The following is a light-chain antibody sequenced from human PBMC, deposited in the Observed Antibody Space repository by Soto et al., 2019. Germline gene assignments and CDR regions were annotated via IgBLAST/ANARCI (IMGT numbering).Light chain of an antibody. V-gene: IGKV3-15*01. Sequence: EEVMTQSPATLSASPGERVILSSRASQNIGSNLAWYQQRPGQAPRLLMYGASTRATETPARFSGSGSATDFTLTISSLQSEDFAVYYCQQYNNWPPYTFGQGTKVDIK. CDR3: QQYNNWPPYT. CDR2: GAS. CDR1: QNIGSN. J-gene: IGKJ2*01.